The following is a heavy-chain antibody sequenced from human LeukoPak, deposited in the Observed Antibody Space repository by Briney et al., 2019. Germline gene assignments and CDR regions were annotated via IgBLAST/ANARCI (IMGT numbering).Heavy chain of an antibody. CDR2: ISYDGSNK. Sequence: GGSLRLSCAASGFTFSSYGMHWVRQAPGKGLEWVAVISYDGSNKYYADSVKGRFTISRDNSKNTLYLQMNSLRAEDTAVYFCARGLGGSYNYYYFMDVWGKGTTVTVSS. D-gene: IGHD1-26*01. CDR1: GFTFSSYG. V-gene: IGHV3-30*03. CDR3: ARGLGGSYNYYYFMDV. J-gene: IGHJ6*03.